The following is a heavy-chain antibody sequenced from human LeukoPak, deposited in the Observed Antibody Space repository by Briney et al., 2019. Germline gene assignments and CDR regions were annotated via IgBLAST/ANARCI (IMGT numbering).Heavy chain of an antibody. J-gene: IGHJ4*02. CDR1: DYTIGSGYS. CDR2: ISHTGTT. D-gene: IGHD3-22*01. CDR3: ARDLSVYYYYYFDF. Sequence: PSETLSLTCTVSDYTIGSGYSWGWIRQPPGKGLEWIATISHTGTTYYNPSLKTRVTMTLDTFRNQSSLRLSSVTAADTAVYYCARDLSVYYYYYFDFWGQGTLVTVSS. V-gene: IGHV4-38-2*02.